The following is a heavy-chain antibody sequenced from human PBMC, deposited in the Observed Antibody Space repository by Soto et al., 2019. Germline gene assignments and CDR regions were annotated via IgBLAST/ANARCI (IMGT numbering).Heavy chain of an antibody. CDR2: IIPISGTT. J-gene: IGHJ4*02. CDR3: ARWGGLSCSGAVCFKKPFDY. CDR1: GGTFNNYA. Sequence: QVQLVHSGAEVKRPESSMKVSCKPSGGTFNNYAINWVRQAPGQGLEWMGAIIPISGTTKYAQKFQGRVTITADKSTSTVYMDLSSLRSEDTAVYYCARWGGLSCSGAVCFKKPFDYWGQGTMVTVSS. V-gene: IGHV1-69*06. D-gene: IGHD2-8*02.